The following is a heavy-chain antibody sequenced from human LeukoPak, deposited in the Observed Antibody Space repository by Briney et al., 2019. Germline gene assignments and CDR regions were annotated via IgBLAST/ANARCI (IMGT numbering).Heavy chain of an antibody. Sequence: GGSLRLSCAASGFTFSRNGMTWVRQAPGKGLEWVSAISGSGGSTYYADSVKGRFTISRDNSKNTLYLQMNSLRAEDTAVYYCAKLVVPAAIRGGAFDIWGQGTMVTVSS. D-gene: IGHD2-2*01. V-gene: IGHV3-23*01. J-gene: IGHJ3*02. CDR1: GFTFSRNG. CDR2: ISGSGGST. CDR3: AKLVVPAAIRGGAFDI.